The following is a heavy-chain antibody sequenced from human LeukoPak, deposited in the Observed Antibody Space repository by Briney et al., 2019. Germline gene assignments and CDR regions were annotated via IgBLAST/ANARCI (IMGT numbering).Heavy chain of an antibody. CDR3: ARAPGYSGYGYFDY. CDR2: ISYDGSNK. CDR1: GFTFSSYA. D-gene: IGHD5-12*01. J-gene: IGHJ4*02. V-gene: IGHV3-30*01. Sequence: GGSLRLSCAASGFTFSSYAMHWVRQAPGKGLEWVAVISYDGSNKYYADPVKGRFTISRDNSKNTLYLQMNSLRAEDTAVYYCARAPGYSGYGYFDYWGQGTLVTVSS.